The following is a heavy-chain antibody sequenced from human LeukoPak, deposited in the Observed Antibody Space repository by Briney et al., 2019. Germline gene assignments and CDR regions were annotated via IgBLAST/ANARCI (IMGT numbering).Heavy chain of an antibody. CDR1: GYTFTSYW. CDR3: ARLDDSSGYYSYFDY. D-gene: IGHD3-22*01. J-gene: IGHJ4*02. CDR2: IYPGGSDT. Sequence: GESLKISCKGSGYTFTSYWIGWVRQIPGKGLERMGLIYPGGSDTRYSPSFQGQVTISADKSITTAHLQWSSLKASDTAMYYCARLDDSSGYYSYFDYWGQGTLVTVSS. V-gene: IGHV5-51*01.